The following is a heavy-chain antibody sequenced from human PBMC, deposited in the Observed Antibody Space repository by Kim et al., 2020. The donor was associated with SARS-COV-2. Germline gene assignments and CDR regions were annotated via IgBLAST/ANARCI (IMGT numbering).Heavy chain of an antibody. CDR2: INAGNGNT. V-gene: IGHV1-3*01. J-gene: IGHJ6*02. CDR3: AGAKIRYFDWSPVGMDV. CDR1: GYTFTSYA. Sequence: ASVKVSCKASGYTFTSYAMHWVRQAPGQRLEWMGWINAGNGNTKYSQKFQGRVTITRDTSASTAYMELSSLRSEDTAAYYCAGAKIRYFDWSPVGMDVWGQGTTVTVSS. D-gene: IGHD3-9*01.